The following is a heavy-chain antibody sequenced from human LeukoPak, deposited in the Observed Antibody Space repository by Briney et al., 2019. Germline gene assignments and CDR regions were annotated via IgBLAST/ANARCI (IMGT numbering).Heavy chain of an antibody. V-gene: IGHV4-59*01. CDR1: GGSMSPYY. CDR3: ARGGYYCLDV. J-gene: IGHJ6*03. Sequence: PSETLSLTCTVSGGSMSPYYWSWIRQSPGRGLEWIAYIFYNGNTKYNPSLRSRVTISIDTSRNQFSLNLNSVTAADTAVYYCARGGYYCLDVWGKGTTVTVSS. CDR2: IFYNGNT.